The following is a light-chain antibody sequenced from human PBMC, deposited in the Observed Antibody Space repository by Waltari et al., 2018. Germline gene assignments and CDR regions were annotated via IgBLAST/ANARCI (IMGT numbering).Light chain of an antibody. J-gene: IGLJ2*01. Sequence: QSGLTQPPSVSGAPGQRVTISCTGTSPNIGADSDVNWYQVLPGTAPKLLIFGNNNRPAGVPYRFSGSKSGTSASLAITGLQAEDEADYYCQSYDSSLIASVFGGGTKLTVL. CDR2: GNN. V-gene: IGLV1-40*01. CDR1: SPNIGADSD. CDR3: QSYDSSLIASV.